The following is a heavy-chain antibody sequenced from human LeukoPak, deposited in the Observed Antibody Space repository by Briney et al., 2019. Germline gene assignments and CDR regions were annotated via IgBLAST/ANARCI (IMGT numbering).Heavy chain of an antibody. CDR1: GGSISSSSYY. CDR2: IYYSGST. V-gene: IGHV4-39*01. J-gene: IGHJ5*02. CDR3: ASGWLLWFGELLSPGWFDP. Sequence: SETLSLTCTVSGGSISSSSYYWGWIRQPPGNGLEGMGSIYYSGSTYYNPSLKSRVTISVDTSKNQFSLKLSSVTAADTAVYYCASGWLLWFGELLSPGWFDPWGQGTLVTVSS. D-gene: IGHD3-10*01.